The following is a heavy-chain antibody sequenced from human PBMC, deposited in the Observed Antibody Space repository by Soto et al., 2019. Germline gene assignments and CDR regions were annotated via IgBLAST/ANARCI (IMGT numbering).Heavy chain of an antibody. CDR1: GDPISTSNYY. J-gene: IGHJ4*02. Sequence: SETLSLTCTVSGDPISTSNYYWGWIRQPPGEGLEWIGHIFYSGGTYYNPSLKSRVTISVDTSKNQFSLKLNSITAADTAVYFCARRGGGDYLFDSWGQGMLVTVSS. D-gene: IGHD4-17*01. V-gene: IGHV4-39*01. CDR3: ARRGGGDYLFDS. CDR2: IFYSGGT.